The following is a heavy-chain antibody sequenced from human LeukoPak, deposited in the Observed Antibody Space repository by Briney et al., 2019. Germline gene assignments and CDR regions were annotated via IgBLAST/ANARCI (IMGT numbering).Heavy chain of an antibody. CDR2: ISSSSSYI. CDR3: ARDLDGGSALYYFDY. Sequence: PGGSLRLSCAASGFTFSSYSMNWVRQAPGKGLEWVSSISSSSSYIYYADSVKGRFTISRDNAKNSLYLQMNSLRAEDTAVYYCARDLDGGSALYYFDYWGQGTLVTVSS. V-gene: IGHV3-21*01. J-gene: IGHJ4*02. D-gene: IGHD3/OR15-3a*01. CDR1: GFTFSSYS.